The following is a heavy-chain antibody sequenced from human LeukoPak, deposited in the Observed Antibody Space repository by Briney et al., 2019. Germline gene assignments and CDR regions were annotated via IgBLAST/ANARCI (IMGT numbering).Heavy chain of an antibody. Sequence: SQTLSLTCVVSGGSISSNNYWHWIRQHPGKGLEWLGYIYDTGYAYYNPSLRSRLTISLDTSQNHFSLRLTSVTAADTAVYYCARVGTYYDFWSGYFPWYFDYWGQGTLVTVSS. J-gene: IGHJ4*02. CDR1: GGSISSNNY. V-gene: IGHV4-31*11. CDR3: ARVGTYYDFWSGYFPWYFDY. CDR2: IYDTGYA. D-gene: IGHD3-3*01.